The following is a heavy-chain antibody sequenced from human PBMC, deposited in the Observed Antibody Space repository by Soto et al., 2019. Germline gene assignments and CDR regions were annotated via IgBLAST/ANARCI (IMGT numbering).Heavy chain of an antibody. Sequence: QVQLVQSGAEVKKPGASVKVSCKASGYTFTGYYMHWVRQAPGQGLEWMGWINRNSGGTNYAQKFQGWVTMTSDTAISTAYMELSRLRADDTAVYYCARERRGISWHPYYYYGMSVWGQGTTVTVSS. J-gene: IGHJ6*02. D-gene: IGHD6-13*01. CDR3: ARERRGISWHPYYYYGMSV. V-gene: IGHV1-2*04. CDR1: GYTFTGYY. CDR2: INRNSGGT.